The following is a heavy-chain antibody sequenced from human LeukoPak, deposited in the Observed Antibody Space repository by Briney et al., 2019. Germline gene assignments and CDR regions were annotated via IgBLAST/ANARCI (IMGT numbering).Heavy chain of an antibody. CDR3: AKDRHRYCSSTSCPHLPRDWFDP. V-gene: IGHV3-23*01. Sequence: GGSLRLSCAASGFTFSSYAMSWVRQAPGKGLEWVSAISGSGGSTYYADSVKGRFTISRDNSKNTLYLQMNSLRAEDTAVYYCAKDRHRYCSSTSCPHLPRDWFDPWGQGTLVTVSS. CDR2: ISGSGGST. J-gene: IGHJ5*02. D-gene: IGHD2-2*01. CDR1: GFTFSSYA.